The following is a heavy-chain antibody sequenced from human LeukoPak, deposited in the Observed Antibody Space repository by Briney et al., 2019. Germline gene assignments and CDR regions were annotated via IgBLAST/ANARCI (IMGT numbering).Heavy chain of an antibody. Sequence: GGSLRLSCAASGFTFSGYSLNWVRQAPGKGLEWVSSISSSSSYIYYADSVKGRFTISRDNAKNSLYLQMNSLRAGDTAVYYCARDEGYCSGGSCSYYGMDVWGQGTTVTVSS. CDR1: GFTFSGYS. CDR2: ISSSSSYI. CDR3: ARDEGYCSGGSCSYYGMDV. V-gene: IGHV3-21*01. J-gene: IGHJ6*02. D-gene: IGHD2-15*01.